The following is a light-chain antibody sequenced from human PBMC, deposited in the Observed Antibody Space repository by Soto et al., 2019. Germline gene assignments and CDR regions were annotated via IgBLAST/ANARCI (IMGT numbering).Light chain of an antibody. CDR3: QVWDSSSDHSV. J-gene: IGLJ1*01. CDR1: NIGSKS. Sequence: SYELTQPPSVSVAPGKTARITCGGNNIGSKSVHWYQQKPGQAPVVVIYYDSDRPSGMPERFSGSNSGYTATLTISRVEAGDEADYYCQVWDSSSDHSVFGTGTKVTVL. V-gene: IGLV3-21*04. CDR2: YDS.